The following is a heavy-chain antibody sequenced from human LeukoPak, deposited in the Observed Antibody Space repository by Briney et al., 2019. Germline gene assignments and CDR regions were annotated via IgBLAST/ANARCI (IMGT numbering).Heavy chain of an antibody. D-gene: IGHD4-4*01. Sequence: SGPALVKPTQTLTLTCTFSGFSLSTSGMCVSWIRQPPGKALEWLARIDLDDDKYYSTSLKTRLTISKDTSKNQVVLTMTNMDPVDTATYYCARIQYSNYVADYWGQGTLVTVSS. J-gene: IGHJ4*02. CDR2: IDLDDDK. CDR1: GFSLSTSGMC. CDR3: ARIQYSNYVADY. V-gene: IGHV2-70*11.